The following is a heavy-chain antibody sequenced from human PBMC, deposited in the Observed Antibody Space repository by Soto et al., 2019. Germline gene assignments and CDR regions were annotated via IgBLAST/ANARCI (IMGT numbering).Heavy chain of an antibody. V-gene: IGHV1-69*13. CDR1: GGTFSSYA. CDR3: ASTIFGVVRPYYYYGMDV. J-gene: IGHJ6*02. CDR2: IIPIFGTA. D-gene: IGHD3-3*01. Sequence: ASVKVSCKASGGTFSSYAISWVRQAPGQGLEWMGGIIPIFGTANYARKFQGRVTITADESTSTAYMELSSLRSEDTAVYYCASTIFGVVRPYYYYGMDVWGQGTTVTVSS.